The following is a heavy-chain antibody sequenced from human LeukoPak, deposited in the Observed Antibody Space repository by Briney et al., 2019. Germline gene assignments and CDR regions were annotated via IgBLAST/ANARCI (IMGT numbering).Heavy chain of an antibody. V-gene: IGHV3-30*03. J-gene: IGHJ4*02. Sequence: GGSLRLSCAASGFIFSSHGMHWVRQAPGKGLEWVAVISYDGSNEYYADSVKGRFVISRDNSKNTLFLQMNSLRPEDTAVYYCARSTFGGIIVIGDYWGQGTLVTVS. CDR2: ISYDGSNE. CDR3: ARSTFGGIIVIGDY. CDR1: GFIFSSHG. D-gene: IGHD3-16*02.